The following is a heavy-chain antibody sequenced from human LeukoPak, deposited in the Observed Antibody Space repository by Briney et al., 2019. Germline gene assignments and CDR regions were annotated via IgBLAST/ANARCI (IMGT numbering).Heavy chain of an antibody. CDR3: ARGGSGLVYFQH. J-gene: IGHJ1*01. Sequence: SETLSLTCTVSGGSISSGGYYWSWIRQPPGKGLEWIGYIYHSGSTYYNPSLKSRVTISVDRSKSQFSLKLSSVTAADTAVYYCARGGSGLVYFQHWGQGTLVTVSS. V-gene: IGHV4-30-2*01. CDR1: GGSISSGGYY. D-gene: IGHD6-19*01. CDR2: IYHSGST.